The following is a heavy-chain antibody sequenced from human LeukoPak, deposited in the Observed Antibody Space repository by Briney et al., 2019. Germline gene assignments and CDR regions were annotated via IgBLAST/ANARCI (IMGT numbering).Heavy chain of an antibody. CDR2: IRYDGSNK. V-gene: IGHV3-30*02. Sequence: GGSLRLSCAVSGFTFSSYAMHWVRQAPGKGLEWVAFIRYDGSNKYYADSVKGRFTISRDNSKDTLYLQMNSLRAEDTAVYYCAKVEYTTSWYGVGSLDYWGQGTLVTVSS. D-gene: IGHD6-13*01. J-gene: IGHJ4*02. CDR1: GFTFSSYA. CDR3: AKVEYTTSWYGVGSLDY.